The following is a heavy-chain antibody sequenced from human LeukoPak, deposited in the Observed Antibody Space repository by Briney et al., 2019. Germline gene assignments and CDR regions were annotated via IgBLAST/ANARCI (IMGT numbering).Heavy chain of an antibody. Sequence: SETLSLTCTVSGGSVSSGSYYWSWIRQPPGKGLEWIGYIYYSGSTNHNPSLKSRVTISVDTSKNQFSLKLSSVTAADTAVYYCARVSTHYYDSSGYYHPFDYWGQGTLVTVSS. CDR2: IYYSGST. J-gene: IGHJ4*02. V-gene: IGHV4-61*01. D-gene: IGHD3-22*01. CDR1: GGSVSSGSYY. CDR3: ARVSTHYYDSSGYYHPFDY.